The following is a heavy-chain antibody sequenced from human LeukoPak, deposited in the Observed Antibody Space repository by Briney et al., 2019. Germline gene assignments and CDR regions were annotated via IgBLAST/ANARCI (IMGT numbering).Heavy chain of an antibody. CDR3: ARVRLASSWYPERGGYFDY. V-gene: IGHV3-7*01. D-gene: IGHD6-13*01. CDR1: GFTFSSYW. J-gene: IGHJ4*02. CDR2: IKQDGSEK. Sequence: GGSLRLSCAASGFTFSSYWMSWVRQAPGKGLEWVANIKQDGSEKYYVDSVKGRFTISRDNAKNSLYLQMNSLRAEDTAVYYCARVRLASSWYPERGGYFDYWGQGTLVTVSS.